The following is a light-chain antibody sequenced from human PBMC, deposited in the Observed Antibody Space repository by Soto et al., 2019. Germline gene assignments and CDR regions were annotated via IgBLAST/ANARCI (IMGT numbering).Light chain of an antibody. J-gene: IGKJ2*01. V-gene: IGKV4-1*01. CDR2: WAS. CDR3: QQYYSLPYT. CDR1: QTVLYNSDNKNY. Sequence: DIVMTQSPDSLAVSLGERATINCRSSQTVLYNSDNKNYLTWYQQKPGQPPKLLIYWASTRESGVPDRFSGSGSGTDFTLTISSLQAEDVAVYFCQQYYSLPYTFGQGTKLEIK.